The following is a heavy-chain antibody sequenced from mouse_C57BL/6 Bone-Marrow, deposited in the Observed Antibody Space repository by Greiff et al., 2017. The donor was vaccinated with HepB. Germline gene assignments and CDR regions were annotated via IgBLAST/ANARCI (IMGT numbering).Heavy chain of an antibody. CDR1: GFTFSSYG. J-gene: IGHJ4*01. CDR3: ARPARRGYAIDY. Sequence: EVQGVESGGDLVKPGGSLKLSCVAPGFTFSSYGMSWVRPTPDKRMEWVATISSGGSYTYYPDSVKGRFTISRDNAKNTLYLQISSLKSEDTAMYYFARPARRGYAIDYWAQGTSVTVSS. V-gene: IGHV5-6*01. CDR2: ISSGGSYT.